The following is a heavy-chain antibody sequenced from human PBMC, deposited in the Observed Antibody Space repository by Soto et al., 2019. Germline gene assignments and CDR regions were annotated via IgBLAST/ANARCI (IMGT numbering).Heavy chain of an antibody. Sequence: QVQLVQSGAEVKKPGSSVKVSCKASGGTFSSYAISWVRQAPGQGLEWMGVIIRIFGTANYAQQFQGRVTITAVESTSTAYMGLSSLSSEDTAVYYGARGGGSSWYRQGAQNWFGPWGQGTLVTVSS. CDR1: GGTFSSYA. J-gene: IGHJ5*02. CDR2: IIRIFGTA. CDR3: ARGGGSSWYRQGAQNWFGP. D-gene: IGHD6-13*01. V-gene: IGHV1-69*01.